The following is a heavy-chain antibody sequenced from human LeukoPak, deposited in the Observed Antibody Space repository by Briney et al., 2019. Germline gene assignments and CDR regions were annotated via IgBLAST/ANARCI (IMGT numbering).Heavy chain of an antibody. V-gene: IGHV4-4*07. CDR3: ARRNCSSTSCYFYFDY. CDR1: GGSISSYY. CDR2: IYTSGST. Sequence: SETLSLTCTVSGGSISSYYWSWIRQPAGKGLEWIGRIYTSGSTNYNPSLKSRVTMSVDTSKNQFSLKLSSVTAADTAVYYCARRNCSSTSCYFYFDYWGQGTLVTVSS. J-gene: IGHJ4*02. D-gene: IGHD2-2*01.